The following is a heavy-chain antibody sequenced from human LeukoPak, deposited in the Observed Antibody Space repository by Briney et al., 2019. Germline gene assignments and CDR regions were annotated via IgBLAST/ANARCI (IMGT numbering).Heavy chain of an antibody. CDR3: ARSGAEWLVPRYYGMDV. J-gene: IGHJ6*02. CDR1: GGSISSYY. V-gene: IGHV4-59*08. CDR2: IYYSGST. Sequence: PSETLSLTCTVSGGSISSYYWSWIRQPPGKGLEWIGYIYYSGSTNYNPSLKSRVTISVDTSKNQFSLKLSSVTAADTAVYYCARSGAEWLVPRYYGMDVWGQGTTVTVSS. D-gene: IGHD3-22*01.